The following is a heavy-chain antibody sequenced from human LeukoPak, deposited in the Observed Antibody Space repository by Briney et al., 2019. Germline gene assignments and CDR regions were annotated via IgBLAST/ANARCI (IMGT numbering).Heavy chain of an antibody. CDR1: GFTFDAYA. V-gene: IGHV3-48*01. D-gene: IGHD3-16*01. CDR3: AREGIIWETYRYFDY. CDR2: ITSSSSTI. Sequence: GGSLRLSCAASGFTFDAYAMNWVRQAPGRGLEWLSYITSSSSTIYYADSVKGRFTISRDNAKNSLYLQMNSLRAEDTAVYYCAREGIIWETYRYFDYWGQGTLVTVST. J-gene: IGHJ4*02.